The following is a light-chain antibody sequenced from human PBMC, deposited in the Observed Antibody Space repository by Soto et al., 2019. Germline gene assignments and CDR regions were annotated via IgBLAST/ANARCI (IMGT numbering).Light chain of an antibody. J-gene: IGLJ1*01. Sequence: QSYPTQPASVSGSPGQSIAISCIGVRTDGDGHDYVSWYQQHPGQAPQLIIYDVYNRPSGVSDRFSGSKSGNTASLVISGLQAEDEADYFCTSYTASSPFCVFGAGTKLTVL. CDR3: TSYTASSPFCV. V-gene: IGLV2-14*03. CDR1: RTDGDGHDY. CDR2: DVY.